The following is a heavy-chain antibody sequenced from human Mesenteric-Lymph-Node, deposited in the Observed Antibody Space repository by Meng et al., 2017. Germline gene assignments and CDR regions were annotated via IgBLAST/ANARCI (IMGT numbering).Heavy chain of an antibody. J-gene: IGHJ3*02. CDR3: AKAYYYDSSGYLARDAFDI. CDR2: ISSSGSTI. Sequence: GESLKISCAASGFTFSSYEMNWVRQAPGKGLEWVSYISSSGSTIYYADSVKGRFTISRDNAKNSLYLQMNSLRAEDTAVYYCAKAYYYDSSGYLARDAFDIWGQGTMVTVSS. D-gene: IGHD3-22*01. V-gene: IGHV3-48*03. CDR1: GFTFSSYE.